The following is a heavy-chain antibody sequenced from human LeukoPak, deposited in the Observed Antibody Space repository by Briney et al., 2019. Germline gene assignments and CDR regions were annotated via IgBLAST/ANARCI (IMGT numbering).Heavy chain of an antibody. CDR3: ARHERDVSLDHAFDI. CDR1: GGSISSYY. J-gene: IGHJ3*02. CDR2: IYYSGST. D-gene: IGHD5-24*01. Sequence: SETLSLTCTISGGSISSYYWSWIRQPPGKGLEWFGYIYYSGSTSYNPSLKSRVTILVDTSKNQFSLMLRSVTAADTAVYYCARHERDVSLDHAFDIWGQGTMVTVSS. V-gene: IGHV4-59*08.